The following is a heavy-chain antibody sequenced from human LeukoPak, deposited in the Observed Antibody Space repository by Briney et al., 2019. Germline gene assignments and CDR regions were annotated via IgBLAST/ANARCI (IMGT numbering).Heavy chain of an antibody. CDR1: GGSFSGYY. D-gene: IGHD3-3*01. CDR2: INHSGST. V-gene: IGHV4-34*01. Sequence: PSETLSLTCAVYGGSFSGYYWSWIRQPPGKGLEWIGEINHSGSTNYNPSLKSRVTISVDTSKNQFSLKLSSVTAADTAVYYCARMEYYDFWSGYYTEYWGQGTLVTVSS. CDR3: ARMEYYDFWSGYYTEY. J-gene: IGHJ4*02.